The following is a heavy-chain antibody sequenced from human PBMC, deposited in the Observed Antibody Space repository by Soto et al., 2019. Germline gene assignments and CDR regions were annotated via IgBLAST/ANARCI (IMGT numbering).Heavy chain of an antibody. Sequence: KPSETLSLTCTVSGGSVNNPSFYWSWIRQPPGKGLEWIGYIYFTGTTNYNPSLKSRVTISLDTSKSQFSLRLSSVTAADTAVYYCAREGYSYAYFDFWGQGSLVTVSS. CDR2: IYFTGTT. CDR1: GGSVNNPSFY. D-gene: IGHD5-18*01. V-gene: IGHV4-61*01. CDR3: AREGYSYAYFDF. J-gene: IGHJ4*02.